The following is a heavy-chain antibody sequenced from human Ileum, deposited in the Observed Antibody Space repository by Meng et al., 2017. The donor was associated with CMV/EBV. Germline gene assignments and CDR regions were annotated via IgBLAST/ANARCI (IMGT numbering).Heavy chain of an antibody. CDR2: IDTNTGNP. CDR1: GYNFTSNN. Sequence: QVQLVQSGSELETPGASVKVSCKASGYNFTSNNVIWVRQAPGQRPEWMGWIDTNTGNPTYAQGFTGRFVFSLDISVSTTYLQISSLKAEDTAVYYCARDGLSGRYFDYWGQGTLVTVSS. CDR3: ARDGLSGRYFDY. D-gene: IGHD1-26*01. J-gene: IGHJ4*02. V-gene: IGHV7-4-1*02.